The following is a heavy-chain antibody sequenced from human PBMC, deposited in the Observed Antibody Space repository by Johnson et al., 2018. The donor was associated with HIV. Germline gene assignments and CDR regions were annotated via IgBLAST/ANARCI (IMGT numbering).Heavy chain of an antibody. Sequence: VESVMGRFTISRDNAKNSLYLQMNSLKTEDTAVYYCTRDRLFEWEELRPTYAFDIWGRGTMVTVSS. CDR3: TRDRLFEWEELRPTYAFDI. J-gene: IGHJ3*02. V-gene: IGHV3-7*03. D-gene: IGHD1-26*01.